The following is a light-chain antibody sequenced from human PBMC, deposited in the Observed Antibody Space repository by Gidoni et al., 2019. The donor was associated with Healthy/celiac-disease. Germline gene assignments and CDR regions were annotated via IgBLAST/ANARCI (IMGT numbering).Light chain of an antibody. V-gene: IGKV1-39*01. Sequence: DIQMTQSPSSLSASVGDRVTITCRASQSISSYLNWYQQKPGKAPKLLIYAASSLQSGVPSRFSGSGSGTDFTLTISSLQPEDFATYYCQLWWTFXQXTKVEIK. CDR3: QLWWT. CDR2: AAS. J-gene: IGKJ1*01. CDR1: QSISSY.